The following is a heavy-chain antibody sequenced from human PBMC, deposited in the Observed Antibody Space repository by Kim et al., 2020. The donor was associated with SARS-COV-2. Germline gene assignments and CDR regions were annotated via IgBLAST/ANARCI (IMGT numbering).Heavy chain of an antibody. CDR2: IRSKAYGGTT. D-gene: IGHD3-3*01. CDR3: TRCGVDFWCETRPMDV. CDR1: GFTFGDYA. Sequence: GGSLRLSCTASGFTFGDYAMSWVRQAPGQGLEWVGFIRSKAYGGTTEYAASVKGRFTISRDDSKGIAYLQMNSLKTEDTDVYYCTRCGVDFWCETRPMDVWGKGTSVTVSS. V-gene: IGHV3-49*04. J-gene: IGHJ6*03.